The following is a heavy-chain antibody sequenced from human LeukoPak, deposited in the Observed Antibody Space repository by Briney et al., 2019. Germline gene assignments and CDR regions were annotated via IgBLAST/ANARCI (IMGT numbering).Heavy chain of an antibody. CDR1: GYTFTSYY. CDR2: INPSGGST. D-gene: IGHD3-22*01. Sequence: ASVKVSCKASGYTFTSYYMHWVRQAPGQGLEWMGIINPSGGSTSYAQKFQGRVTMTRDTSTSTAYMELSSLRSEDTAVYYCASATYYYDSSGYSDFDYWGQGTLVTVSS. J-gene: IGHJ4*02. CDR3: ASATYYYDSSGYSDFDY. V-gene: IGHV1-46*01.